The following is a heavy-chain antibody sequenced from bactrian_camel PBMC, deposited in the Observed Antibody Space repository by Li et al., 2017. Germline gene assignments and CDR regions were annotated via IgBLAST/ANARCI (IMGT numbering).Heavy chain of an antibody. CDR3: TREDPGAGRAD. J-gene: IGHJ4*01. CDR2: ISSGGGTT. CDR1: GFTFSSYG. D-gene: IGHD6*01. Sequence: DVQLVESGGGSVQPGGSLRLSCAASGFTFSSYGMTWVRQAPGKGLEWVSDISSGGGTTNYADSVKGRCTISEDNANTLYLQLSSLKPEDTAMYYCTREDPGAGRADWGQGTQVTVS. V-gene: IGHV3S40*01.